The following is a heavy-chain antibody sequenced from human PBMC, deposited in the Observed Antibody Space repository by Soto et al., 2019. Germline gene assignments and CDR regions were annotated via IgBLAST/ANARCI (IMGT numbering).Heavy chain of an antibody. J-gene: IGHJ4*02. CDR1: GFTCSTYW. V-gene: IGHV3-48*04. Sequence: GGSLRLSCAASGFTCSTYWMSWVRQAPGKGLEWVSYIKSATTAKYYADSVKGRFTISRDNAKNSLYLQMNSLRAEDTALYYCAKGYSYGVLEPLGYWGQGTLVTVSS. CDR2: IKSATTAK. D-gene: IGHD5-18*01. CDR3: AKGYSYGVLEPLGY.